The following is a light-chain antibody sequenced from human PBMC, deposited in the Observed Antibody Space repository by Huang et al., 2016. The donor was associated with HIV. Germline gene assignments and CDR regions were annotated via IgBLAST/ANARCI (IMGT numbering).Light chain of an antibody. CDR2: GVS. Sequence: EIVMTQSPATLSVSPGERVTLSCRASQSLSSQLAWDQQKRGQAPRLLIYGVSTRANDIPARFSGRGSGTDFTLTINSLHSEDFATYYCQQYNDWPLTFGQGTEVEIK. CDR3: QQYNDWPLT. V-gene: IGKV3-15*01. J-gene: IGKJ1*01. CDR1: QSLSSQ.